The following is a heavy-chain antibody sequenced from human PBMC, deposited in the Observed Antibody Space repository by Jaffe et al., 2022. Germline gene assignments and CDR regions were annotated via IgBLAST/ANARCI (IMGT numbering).Heavy chain of an antibody. CDR1: GFTFDDYA. Sequence: EVQLVESGGGLVQPGRSLRLSCAASGFTFDDYAMHWVRQAPGKGLEWVSGISWNSGSIGYADSVKGRFTISRDNAKNSLYLQMNSLRAEDTALYYCAKDTEWLRFRGLSGAFDIWGQGTMVTVSS. CDR3: AKDTEWLRFRGLSGAFDI. V-gene: IGHV3-9*01. D-gene: IGHD5-12*01. CDR2: ISWNSGSI. J-gene: IGHJ3*02.